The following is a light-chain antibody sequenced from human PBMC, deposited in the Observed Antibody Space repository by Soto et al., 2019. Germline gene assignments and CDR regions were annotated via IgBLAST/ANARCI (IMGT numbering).Light chain of an antibody. CDR2: GAS. Sequence: EVVLTQSPGTLSLSPGERATLSCRASQSVSSTYLAWYQQKPGQAPRLLIYGASNRATGIPDRFSGSGSGTDFTLTIRGLEPEDFAGYFCQQYDVSPVTFGPGTKVDVK. CDR1: QSVSSTY. V-gene: IGKV3-20*01. CDR3: QQYDVSPVT. J-gene: IGKJ3*01.